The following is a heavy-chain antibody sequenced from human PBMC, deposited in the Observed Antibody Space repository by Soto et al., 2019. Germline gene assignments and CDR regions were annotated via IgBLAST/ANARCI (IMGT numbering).Heavy chain of an antibody. Sequence: SETLSLTCAVYGGSFSGYYWSWIRQPPGKGLEWIGEINHSGSTNYNPSLLSRVTISVDTSKNEFSLRLSSVTAADTAVYYCARLNGYCISANCHGYYGMDVWGQGTTVTVSS. CDR2: INHSGST. D-gene: IGHD2-2*03. CDR1: GGSFSGYY. J-gene: IGHJ6*02. V-gene: IGHV4-34*01. CDR3: ARLNGYCISANCHGYYGMDV.